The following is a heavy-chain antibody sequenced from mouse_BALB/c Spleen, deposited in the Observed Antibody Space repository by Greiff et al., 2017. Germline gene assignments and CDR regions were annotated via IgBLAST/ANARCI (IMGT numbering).Heavy chain of an antibody. J-gene: IGHJ2*01. CDR2: ISSGGGST. V-gene: IGHV5-12-1*01. D-gene: IGHD1-2*01. CDR3: ARQDTTAFGY. Sequence: EVQLVESGGGLVKPGGSLKLSCAASGFAFSSYDMSWVRQTPEKRLEWVAYISSGGGSTYYPDTVKGRFTISRDNAKNTLYLQMSSLKSEDTAMYYCARQDTTAFGYWGQGTTLTVSS. CDR1: GFAFSSYD.